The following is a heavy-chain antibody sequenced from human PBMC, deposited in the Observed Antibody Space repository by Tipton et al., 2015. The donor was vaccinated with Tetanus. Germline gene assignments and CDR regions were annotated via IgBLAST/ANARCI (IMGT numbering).Heavy chain of an antibody. CDR1: GYSVGRGTDY. V-gene: IGHV4-61*01. D-gene: IGHD2-21*02. J-gene: IGHJ6*02. Sequence: TLSLTCSVSGYSVGRGTDYWTWIRQPPGKGLEWIGHVYLSGSTYYNPSLESRLTLSVDESNNRFSLQLKSVTTADTAVYYCAMFYWGGACQSPFYNAMDVWGQGTTVTVSS. CDR3: AMFYWGGACQSPFYNAMDV. CDR2: VYLSGST.